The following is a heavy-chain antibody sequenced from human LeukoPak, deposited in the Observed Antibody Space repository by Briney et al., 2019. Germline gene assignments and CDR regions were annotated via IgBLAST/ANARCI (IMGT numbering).Heavy chain of an antibody. CDR3: ARDPFSSGWYGGGFDY. CDR1: GFTFSSYS. CDR2: ISSSSSYI. V-gene: IGHV3-21*01. J-gene: IGHJ4*02. Sequence: GGSLRLSCAASGFTFSSYSMTWVRQAPGKGLEWVSSISSSSSYIYYADSVKGRFTISRDNAKNSLYLQMNSLRAEDTAVYYCARDPFSSGWYGGGFDYWGQGTLVTVSS. D-gene: IGHD6-19*01.